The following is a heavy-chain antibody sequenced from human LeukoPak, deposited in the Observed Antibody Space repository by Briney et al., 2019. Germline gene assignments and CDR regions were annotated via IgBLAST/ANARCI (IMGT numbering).Heavy chain of an antibody. D-gene: IGHD6-13*01. J-gene: IGHJ3*02. CDR1: GGSISSSNW. CDR3: ARDQGTGAAAGPDAFDI. Sequence: KASETLSLTCAVSGGSISSSNWWSWVRQPPGKGLEWIGEIYHSGSTNYNPSLKSRVTISVDKSKNQFSLKLSSVTAADTAVYYCARDQGTGAAAGPDAFDIWGQGTMVTVSS. CDR2: IYHSGST. V-gene: IGHV4-4*02.